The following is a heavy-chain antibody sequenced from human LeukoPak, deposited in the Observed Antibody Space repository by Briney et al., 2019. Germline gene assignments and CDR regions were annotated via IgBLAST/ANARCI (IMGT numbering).Heavy chain of an antibody. D-gene: IGHD2-2*01. J-gene: IGHJ4*02. CDR1: EFTFSSYG. CDR2: IRYDGSDR. V-gene: IGHV3-30*02. CDR3: ARSPPRYCSSTSCSYYFDY. Sequence: GGSLRLSCVASEFTFSSYGMHWVRQAPGKGLEWVAYIRYDGSDRYYADSVKGRFTISRDNSKNTLYLQMNSLRAEDTAVYYCARSPPRYCSSTSCSYYFDYWGQGTLVTVSS.